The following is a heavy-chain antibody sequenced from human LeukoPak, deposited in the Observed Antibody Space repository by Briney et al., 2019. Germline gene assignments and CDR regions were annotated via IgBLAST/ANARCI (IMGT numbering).Heavy chain of an antibody. CDR3: ATNSLYCGGDCYSFDY. J-gene: IGHJ4*02. CDR2: ISYDGSNK. V-gene: IGHV3-30*03. D-gene: IGHD2-21*02. CDR1: GFTFSSYG. Sequence: GRSLRLSCAASGFTFSSYGMHWDRQAPGKGLEWVAVISYDGSNKYYADSVKGRFTISRDNSKNTLYLQMNSLRAEDTAVYYCATNSLYCGGDCYSFDYWGQGTLVTVSS.